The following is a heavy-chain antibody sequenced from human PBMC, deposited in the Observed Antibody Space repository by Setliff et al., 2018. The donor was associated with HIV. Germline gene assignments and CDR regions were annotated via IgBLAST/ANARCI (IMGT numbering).Heavy chain of an antibody. CDR3: ARGPPFAY. CDR1: GGSSIANTFA. J-gene: IGHJ4*02. V-gene: IGHV4-39*07. Sequence: SETLSPTCSVSGGSSIANTFASTWIRQSPGKGLEYIGDVSYSGATMYTNYNPSLESRVTVSEDTSRPQFSLKLTSVTADDTGIYYCARGPPFAYWGQGLLVTVSS. CDR2: VSYSGAT.